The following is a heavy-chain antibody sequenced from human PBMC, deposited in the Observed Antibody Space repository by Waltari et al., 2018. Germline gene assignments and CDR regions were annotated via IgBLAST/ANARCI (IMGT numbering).Heavy chain of an antibody. CDR2: INPNRGGP. Sequence: QVQLVQSGAEVKRPGASVKVSCKTSGYTFTDYYIHWVRQAPGQGLEWMGWINPNRGGPNYAQKFQGRVTMTGDTSISTAYMELSRLTSDDTAVYYCARRAEGATRAFSIWGQGTMVTVSS. CDR3: ARRAEGATRAFSI. V-gene: IGHV1-2*02. J-gene: IGHJ3*02. D-gene: IGHD1-1*01. CDR1: GYTFTDYY.